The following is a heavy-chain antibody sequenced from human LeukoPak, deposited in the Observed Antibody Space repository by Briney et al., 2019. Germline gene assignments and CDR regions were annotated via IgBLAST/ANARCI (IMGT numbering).Heavy chain of an antibody. CDR3: ARIAMGATTGNDAFDI. CDR1: GFSLSTSGMC. J-gene: IGHJ3*02. D-gene: IGHD1-26*01. Sequence: ESGPTLVNPTQTLTLTCTFSGFSLSTSGMCVSWIRQPPGKALEWLARIDRDDDKYYSTSLKTRLTISKDTSKNQVVLTMTNMDPVDTATYYCARIAMGATTGNDAFDIWGQGTMVTVSS. V-gene: IGHV2-70*11. CDR2: IDRDDDK.